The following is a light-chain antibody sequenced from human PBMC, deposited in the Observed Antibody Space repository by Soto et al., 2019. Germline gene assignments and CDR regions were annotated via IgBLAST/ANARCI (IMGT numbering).Light chain of an antibody. CDR1: QSVSSNY. J-gene: IGKJ1*01. CDR3: QQYGNTPWT. V-gene: IGKV3-20*01. CDR2: GAS. Sequence: EMVLTQSPGTLSLSTGERATLSCRASQSVSSNYLAWCQQKPGQAPRLLIYGASISATGIPDRFSGSGSGTDFTLTISRLEPEDFAVYYCQQYGNTPWTFGPGTPVEIK.